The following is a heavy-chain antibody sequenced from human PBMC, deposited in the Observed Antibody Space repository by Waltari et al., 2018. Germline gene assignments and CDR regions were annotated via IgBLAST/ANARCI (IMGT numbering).Heavy chain of an antibody. D-gene: IGHD1-26*01. CDR2: IYSGGST. V-gene: IGHV3-66*02. CDR3: AKDRVSGTDGMDV. J-gene: IGHJ6*02. Sequence: EVQLVESGGGLVQPGGSLRLSCAASDFTVSSNYMSWARQAPGKGLEWVSVIYSGGSTYYADSVKGRFTISRDNSKNTLYLQMNSLRAEDTAVYYCAKDRVSGTDGMDVWGQGTTVTVSS. CDR1: DFTVSSNY.